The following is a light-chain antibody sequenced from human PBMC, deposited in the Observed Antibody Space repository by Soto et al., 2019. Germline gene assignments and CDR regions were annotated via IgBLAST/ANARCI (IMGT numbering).Light chain of an antibody. Sequence: DIQMTQSPSTLSGSVGDRVTITCRASQTISSWLAWYQQKPGKAPKLLIYKASTLKSGVPSRFSGSGSGTEFTLTISSLQHDDFVTYSCQHYNSYSEAFGQGTNVDIK. J-gene: IGKJ1*01. CDR2: KAS. CDR3: QHYNSYSEA. V-gene: IGKV1-5*03. CDR1: QTISSW.